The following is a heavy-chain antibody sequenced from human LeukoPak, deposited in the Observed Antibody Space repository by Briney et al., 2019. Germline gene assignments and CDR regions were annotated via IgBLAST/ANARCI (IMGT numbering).Heavy chain of an antibody. CDR3: AGSNRWLQFDCAFDI. CDR1: GGSISSSSYY. CDR2: ISSSSSYI. Sequence: ETLSLTCTVSGGSISSSSYYWGWVRQAPGKGLEWVSSISSSSSYIYYADSVKGRFTISRDNAKNSLYLQMNSLRAEDTAVYYCAGSNRWLQFDCAFDIWGQGTMVTVSS. J-gene: IGHJ3*02. V-gene: IGHV3-21*01. D-gene: IGHD5-24*01.